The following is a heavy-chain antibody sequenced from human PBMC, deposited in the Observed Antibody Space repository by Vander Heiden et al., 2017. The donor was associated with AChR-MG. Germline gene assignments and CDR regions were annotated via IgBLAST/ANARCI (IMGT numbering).Heavy chain of an antibody. CDR1: GFTFSRYA. CDR3: ATDLWSGSFGYYYYMDV. V-gene: IGHV3-23*01. D-gene: IGHD3-3*01. CDR2: ISGSGGSA. J-gene: IGHJ6*03. Sequence: EVQLLESGGGLVQPGGSLRLSCAASGFTFSRYAMSWVRQAPGKGLEWVSAISGSGGSAYYADSVKGRFTISRDNSKNTLYLQMNSLRAEDTAVYYCATDLWSGSFGYYYYMDVWGKGTTVTVSS.